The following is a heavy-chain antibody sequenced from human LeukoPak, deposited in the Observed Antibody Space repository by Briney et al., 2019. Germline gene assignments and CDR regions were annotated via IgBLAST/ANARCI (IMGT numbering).Heavy chain of an antibody. CDR2: IYTSGST. Sequence: SETLSLTCTVSGGSISSGSYYWSWIRRPAGKGLEWIGRIYTSGSTNYNPPLKSRVTISVDTSKNQFSLKLSSVTAADTAVYYCARDRDYYDSSGYNGAGWFDPWGQGTLVTVSS. D-gene: IGHD3-22*01. CDR1: GGSISSGSYY. J-gene: IGHJ5*02. CDR3: ARDRDYYDSSGYNGAGWFDP. V-gene: IGHV4-61*02.